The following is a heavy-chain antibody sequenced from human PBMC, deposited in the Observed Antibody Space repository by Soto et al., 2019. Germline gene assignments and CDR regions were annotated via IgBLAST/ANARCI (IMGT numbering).Heavy chain of an antibody. CDR3: ARLPVDGRIAATSTPHYYGRDV. V-gene: IGHV1-69*01. CDR2: IIPIFGTA. J-gene: IGHJ6*02. Sequence: QVQLVQSGAEVKKPGSSVKVSCKASGGTFSSYAISWVRQAPGQGLEWMGGIIPIFGTANYAQKFQGRVTITEDESTSTAYMALSSLRSEDTAVYYCARLPVDGRIAATSTPHYYGRDVWGQGTTVTVSS. CDR1: GGTFSSYA. D-gene: IGHD6-6*01.